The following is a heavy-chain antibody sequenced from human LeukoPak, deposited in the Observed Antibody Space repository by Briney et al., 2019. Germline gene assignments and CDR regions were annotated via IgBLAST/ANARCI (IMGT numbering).Heavy chain of an antibody. V-gene: IGHV3-30*18. CDR1: GFTFSSYG. D-gene: IGHD5-18*01. J-gene: IGHJ4*02. Sequence: PGGSLRLSCAASGFTFSSYGMHWVRQAPGKGLEWVAVISYDGSNKYYADSVKGRFTISRDNSKNTLYLQMNSLRAEDTAVYYCAKDLGYGGFDYWGQGTLVTVSS. CDR2: ISYDGSNK. CDR3: AKDLGYGGFDY.